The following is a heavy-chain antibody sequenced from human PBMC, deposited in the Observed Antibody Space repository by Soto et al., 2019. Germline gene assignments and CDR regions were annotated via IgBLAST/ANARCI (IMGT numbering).Heavy chain of an antibody. CDR1: GYTFTSYA. CDR2: INAGNGNT. Sequence: ASVKVSCTACGYTFTSYAMHVVRQAPGQRLEWMGWINAGNGNTKYSQKFQGRVTITRDTSASTAYMELSSLRSEDTAVYYCAGGSGSYYNDAFDIWGQGTMVTVSS. V-gene: IGHV1-3*01. CDR3: AGGSGSYYNDAFDI. J-gene: IGHJ3*02. D-gene: IGHD3-10*01.